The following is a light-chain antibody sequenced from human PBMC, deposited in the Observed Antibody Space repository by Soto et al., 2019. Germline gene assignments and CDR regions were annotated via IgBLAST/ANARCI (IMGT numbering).Light chain of an antibody. Sequence: QSVLTQPASVSGSPGQSITISCTGTSSDVGNYNLVSWYQLYPGTAPKLMIFEGSKRPSGVSTRFSGSKSGNTASLTISGLQAEDEAKYYFSSYAGSRIVLFGGGTKLTVL. CDR1: SSDVGNYNL. CDR3: SSYAGSRIVL. CDR2: EGS. V-gene: IGLV2-23*01. J-gene: IGLJ2*01.